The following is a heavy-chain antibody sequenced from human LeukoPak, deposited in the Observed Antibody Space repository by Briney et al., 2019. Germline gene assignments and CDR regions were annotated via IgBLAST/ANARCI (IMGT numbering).Heavy chain of an antibody. Sequence: GRSLRLSCAASGFTFSSYAMHWVRQAPGKGLEWVAVISYDGSNKYYADSVKGRFTISRDNSKNTLYPQMNSLRAEDSAVYYCATNWGFDYWGQGTLVTVSS. CDR1: GFTFSSYA. CDR2: ISYDGSNK. V-gene: IGHV3-30-3*01. J-gene: IGHJ4*02. CDR3: ATNWGFDY. D-gene: IGHD7-27*01.